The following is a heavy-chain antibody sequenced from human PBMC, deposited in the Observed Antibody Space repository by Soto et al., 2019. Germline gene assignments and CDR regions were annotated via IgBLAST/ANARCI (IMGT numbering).Heavy chain of an antibody. D-gene: IGHD2-2*01. J-gene: IGHJ3*02. CDR3: ANACSSTSCYGISAFDI. CDR1: GFTFSSYA. CDR2: ISGSGGST. V-gene: IGHV3-23*01. Sequence: GGSLRLCCAASGFTFSSYAMSWVRQAPGKGLEWVSAISGSGGSTYYADSVKGRFTISRDNSKNTLYLQMNSLRAEDTAVYYCANACSSTSCYGISAFDIWGQGTMVTVSS.